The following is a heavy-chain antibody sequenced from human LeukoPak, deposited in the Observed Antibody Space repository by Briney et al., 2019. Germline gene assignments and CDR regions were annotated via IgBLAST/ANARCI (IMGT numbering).Heavy chain of an antibody. D-gene: IGHD5-24*01. V-gene: IGHV4-59*01. J-gene: IGHJ4*02. CDR2: IYYSGST. CDR1: GGSISSYY. CDR3: ARATRDGYNTN. Sequence: SGTLSLTCTVSGGSISSYYWSWIRQPPGKGLEWIGYIYYSGSTNYNPSLKSRVTISVDTSKNQFSLKLSSVTAADTAVYYCARATRDGYNTNWGQGTLVTVSS.